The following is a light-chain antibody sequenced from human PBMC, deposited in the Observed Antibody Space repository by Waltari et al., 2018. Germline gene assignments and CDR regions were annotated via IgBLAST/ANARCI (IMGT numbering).Light chain of an antibody. CDR2: DVS. Sequence: QSALTQPPSVSGSPGQSVTISCTATRRDVGVWHRVSWYQQSPGTAPKLMVFDVSNRPSGVPDRFSGSKSGNTASLTISGLQAEDEADYYCSSYTDNTVLFGGGTRLTVL. V-gene: IGLV2-18*02. CDR1: RRDVGVWHR. CDR3: SSYTDNTVL. J-gene: IGLJ2*01.